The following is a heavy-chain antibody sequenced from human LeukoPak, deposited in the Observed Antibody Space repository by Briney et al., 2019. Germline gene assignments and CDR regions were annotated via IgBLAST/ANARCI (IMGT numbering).Heavy chain of an antibody. Sequence: GGSLRLSCAASGFTFDDYTMHWVRQAPGKGLEWVSLISWDGGSTYYADSVKGRFTISRDNSKNSLYLQMNSLRTEDTALYYCAKDHTRYGGNCPHFDYWGQGTLVTVSS. CDR1: GFTFDDYT. V-gene: IGHV3-43*01. D-gene: IGHD4-23*01. CDR2: ISWDGGST. J-gene: IGHJ4*02. CDR3: AKDHTRYGGNCPHFDY.